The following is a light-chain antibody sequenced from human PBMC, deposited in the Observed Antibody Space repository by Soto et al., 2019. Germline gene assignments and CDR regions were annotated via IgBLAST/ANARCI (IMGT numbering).Light chain of an antibody. CDR2: EVN. Sequence: QSALTQPASVSGSPGQSITISCTGTSSNVGSYKLVSWYQQHPGKAPKLMIFEVNKRPSGVSNRFSGSKSGNTASLTISGLQAEDEADYYCSSYTSSDVVFGGGTKLTVL. V-gene: IGLV2-14*02. J-gene: IGLJ2*01. CDR1: SSNVGSYKL. CDR3: SSYTSSDVV.